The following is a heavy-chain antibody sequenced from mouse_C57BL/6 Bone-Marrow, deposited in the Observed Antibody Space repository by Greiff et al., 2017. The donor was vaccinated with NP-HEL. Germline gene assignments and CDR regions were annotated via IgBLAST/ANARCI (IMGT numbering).Heavy chain of an antibody. V-gene: IGHV14-4*01. Sequence: EVQLQESGAELVRPGASVKLSCTASGFNIKDDYMHWVKQRPEQGLEWIGWIDPENGDTEYASKFQGKATITADTSSNTAYLQLSSLTSEDTAVYYCTTLYYYVPFAYWGQGTLVTVSA. J-gene: IGHJ3*01. CDR3: TTLYYYVPFAY. CDR2: IDPENGDT. CDR1: GFNIKDDY. D-gene: IGHD1-1*01.